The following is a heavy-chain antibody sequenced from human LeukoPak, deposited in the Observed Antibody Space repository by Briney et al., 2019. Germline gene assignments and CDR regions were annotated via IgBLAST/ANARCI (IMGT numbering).Heavy chain of an antibody. CDR2: INPNSGGT. V-gene: IGHV1-2*02. CDR1: GYTFTSYY. CDR3: ARSYYDSSGYYYELSDY. J-gene: IGHJ4*02. D-gene: IGHD3-22*01. Sequence: ASVKVSCKASGYTFTSYYMHWVRQAPGQGGEWRGWINPNSGGTNYAQKFQGRVTMTRDTSISTAYMELSRLRSDDTAVYYCARSYYDSSGYYYELSDYWGQGTLVTVSS.